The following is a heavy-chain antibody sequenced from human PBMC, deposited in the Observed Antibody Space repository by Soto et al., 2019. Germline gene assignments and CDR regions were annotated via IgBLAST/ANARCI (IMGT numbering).Heavy chain of an antibody. CDR1: GYSFTSYW. J-gene: IGHJ6*02. Sequence: PGESLKISCKGSGYSFTSYWIGWVRQMPGKGLEWMGIIYPGDSDTRYSPSFQGQVTISADKSISTAYLQWSSLEASDTAMYYCGRGMLGSQKNYDYVGGSYRAVYYGMDVWGQGTTVTVSS. CDR2: IYPGDSDT. V-gene: IGHV5-51*01. CDR3: GRGMLGSQKNYDYVGGSYRAVYYGMDV. D-gene: IGHD3-16*02.